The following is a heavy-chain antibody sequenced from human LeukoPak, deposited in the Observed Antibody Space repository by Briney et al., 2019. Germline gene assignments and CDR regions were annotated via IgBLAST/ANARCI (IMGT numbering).Heavy chain of an antibody. D-gene: IGHD3-9*01. V-gene: IGHV1-2*06. Sequence: ASVKVSCKASGYTFTGYYMHWVRQAPGQGLECMGRINPNSGGTNYAQKFQGRVTMTRDTSISTAYMELSRLRSDDTAVYYCARALMKYYDILTGPAFDIWGQGTMVTVSS. CDR3: ARALMKYYDILTGPAFDI. CDR2: INPNSGGT. J-gene: IGHJ3*02. CDR1: GYTFTGYY.